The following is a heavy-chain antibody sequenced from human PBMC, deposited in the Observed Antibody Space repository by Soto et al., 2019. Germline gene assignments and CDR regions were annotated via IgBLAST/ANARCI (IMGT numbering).Heavy chain of an antibody. D-gene: IGHD1-26*01. CDR3: ARDPYSGSVYIDS. CDR1: GFSFSNYW. Sequence: EVQLVESGGGLIQPGGSLRLSCAASGFSFSNYWMHWVRQAPGKGLVWVSRINYDGSSTIYADSVRGRFTISRDNAKNTLYLQRNSLRAEDTAVYYCARDPYSGSVYIDSWGQGTLVTVSS. V-gene: IGHV3-74*01. J-gene: IGHJ4*02. CDR2: INYDGSST.